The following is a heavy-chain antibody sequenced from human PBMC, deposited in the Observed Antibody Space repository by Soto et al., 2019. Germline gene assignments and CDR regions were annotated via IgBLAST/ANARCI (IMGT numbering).Heavy chain of an antibody. J-gene: IGHJ4*02. V-gene: IGHV3-30*18. Sequence: QVQLVEAGGGVVQPGRPLRLSCAASGFTFSSYGMHWVRQAPGKGLEWVAVISYDGRNKYYADSVKGRFTISRDNSKNTLYLQMNSLRAEDTAVYYCAKMVGGTTSTDYWGQGALVTVSS. CDR1: GFTFSSYG. CDR2: ISYDGRNK. CDR3: AKMVGGTTSTDY. D-gene: IGHD2-15*01.